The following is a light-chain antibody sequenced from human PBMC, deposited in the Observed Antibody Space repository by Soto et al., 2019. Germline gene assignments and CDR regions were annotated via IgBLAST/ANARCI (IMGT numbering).Light chain of an antibody. CDR1: QNINNY. V-gene: IGKV1-39*01. CDR2: AAS. Sequence: DIQMTQSTSSLSASVGDRVTITCRASQNINNYLNWYQQKPGKAPKLMIYAASTLQRGVPSRFSGSGSGTDFTLTISSLQPEDFATYYCQQSYSSPRTFGQGTKVAIK. CDR3: QQSYSSPRT. J-gene: IGKJ1*01.